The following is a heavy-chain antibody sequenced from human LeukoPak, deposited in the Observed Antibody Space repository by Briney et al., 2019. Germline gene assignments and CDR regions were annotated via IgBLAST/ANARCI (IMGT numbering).Heavy chain of an antibody. D-gene: IGHD1-20*01. CDR3: ASRSGITGTLLIDY. J-gene: IGHJ4*02. Sequence: WASVKVSCKASGYTFTSYGISWVRQAPGQGLEWMGGIIPIFGTANYAQKFQGRVTITADESTSTAYMELSSLRSEDTAVYYCASRSGITGTLLIDYWGQGTLVTVSS. CDR2: IIPIFGTA. V-gene: IGHV1-69*13. CDR1: GYTFTSYG.